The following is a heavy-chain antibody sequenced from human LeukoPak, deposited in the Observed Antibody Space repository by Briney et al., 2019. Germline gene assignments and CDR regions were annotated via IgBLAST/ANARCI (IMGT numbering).Heavy chain of an antibody. J-gene: IGHJ4*02. D-gene: IGHD3/OR15-3a*01. CDR3: AKVDGDY. CDR1: GFTFSSYG. CDR2: ISYDGSNK. Sequence: GGSLRLSCAASGFTFSSYGMHWVRRAPGKGLEWVAVISYDGSNKYYADSVKGRFTISRDNSKDTLYLQMSSLRAEDTAVYYCAKVDGDYWGQGTLVTVSS. V-gene: IGHV3-30*18.